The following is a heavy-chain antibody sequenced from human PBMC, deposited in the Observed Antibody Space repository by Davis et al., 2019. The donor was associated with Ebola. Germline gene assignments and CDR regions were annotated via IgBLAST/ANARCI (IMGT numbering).Heavy chain of an antibody. CDR1: GFTFANYG. CDR2: INWNGGNT. V-gene: IGHV3-20*01. D-gene: IGHD2-15*01. J-gene: IGHJ4*02. Sequence: GESLKISCAASGFTFANYGLSWVRQAPGKGLEWVSAINWNGGNTDYVDSVRGRFTISRDNALKSLYLQMNSLTAEDTALYRCARGYCSGGSCYFFDYWGQGTLVTVSS. CDR3: ARGYCSGGSCYFFDY.